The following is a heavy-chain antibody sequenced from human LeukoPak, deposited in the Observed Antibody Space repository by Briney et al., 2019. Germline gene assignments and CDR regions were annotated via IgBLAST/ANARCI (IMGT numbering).Heavy chain of an antibody. D-gene: IGHD2-2*02. J-gene: IGHJ6*02. Sequence: GSLRLSCAASGFTFSNNAMSWVRQAPGKGLEWVSVISGSGRNSYYADSVKGRFTTSRDNSKNTLYLQMNTLRAEDTAVYYCARLPGYCSSTSCYTRLGMGDYYYYYGMDVWGQGTTVTVSS. CDR1: GFTFSNNA. V-gene: IGHV3-23*01. CDR3: ARLPGYCSSTSCYTRLGMGDYYYYYGMDV. CDR2: ISGSGRNS.